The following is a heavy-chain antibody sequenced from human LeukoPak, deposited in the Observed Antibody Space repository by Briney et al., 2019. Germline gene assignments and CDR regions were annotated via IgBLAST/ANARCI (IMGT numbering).Heavy chain of an antibody. D-gene: IGHD6-13*01. Sequence: GGSLRRSCAASGFTFSSYAMHWVRQAPGKGLEWVAVISYDGSNKYYADSVKGRFTISRDNSKNTLYLQMNSLGAEDTAVYYCARAKIAAAGTGAFDVWGQGTLVTVSS. J-gene: IGHJ3*01. V-gene: IGHV3-30*04. CDR1: GFTFSSYA. CDR2: ISYDGSNK. CDR3: ARAKIAAAGTGAFDV.